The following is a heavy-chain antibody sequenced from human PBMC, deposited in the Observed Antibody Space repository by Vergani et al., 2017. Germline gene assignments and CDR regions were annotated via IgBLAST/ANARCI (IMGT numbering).Heavy chain of an antibody. D-gene: IGHD2-21*01. CDR1: GFSLDSGRKC. CDR2: IDWDDAK. CDR3: TRSFGGASSRASDY. J-gene: IGHJ4*02. V-gene: IGHV2-70*15. Sequence: QVTLRESGPALVTPTKTLTLTCSFSGFSLDSGRKCVTWIRQPPGKALEWLARIDWDDAKHYNTSLKTRLTISKDTSKNQVVLTMTNMAPVDTATYFCTRSFGGASSRASDYWGQGILVTVSA.